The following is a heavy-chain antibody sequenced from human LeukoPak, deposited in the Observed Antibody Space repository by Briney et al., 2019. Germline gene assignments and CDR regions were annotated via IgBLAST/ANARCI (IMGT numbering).Heavy chain of an antibody. CDR3: AKGVTMIVVVITS. CDR2: ISGSGGST. J-gene: IGHJ5*02. Sequence: GGSLRLSCAASGFTFSSYAMSWVRQAPGKGLEWVSAISGSGGSTYYADSVKGRFTISRDNSKDTLYLQMNSLRAEDTAVYYCAKGVTMIVVVITSWGQGTLVSVSS. CDR1: GFTFSSYA. D-gene: IGHD3-22*01. V-gene: IGHV3-23*01.